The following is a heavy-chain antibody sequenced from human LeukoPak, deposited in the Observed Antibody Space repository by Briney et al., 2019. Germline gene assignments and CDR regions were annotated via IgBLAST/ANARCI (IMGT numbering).Heavy chain of an antibody. J-gene: IGHJ6*02. D-gene: IGHD3-22*01. CDR2: INTDGSTT. Sequence: PGGSLRLSCAASGFTISSYWMHWVSQALGKGLVWVSRINTDGSTTSYADSVKGRFTISRDNAKNTLYLQMNSLRAEDTAVYYCARGYYDSSGYRAGMDVWGQGTTVTVSS. CDR1: GFTISSYW. V-gene: IGHV3-74*01. CDR3: ARGYYDSSGYRAGMDV.